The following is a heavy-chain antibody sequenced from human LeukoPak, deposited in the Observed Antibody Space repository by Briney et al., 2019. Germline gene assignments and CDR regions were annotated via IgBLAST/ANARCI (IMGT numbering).Heavy chain of an antibody. CDR3: ARGSFSGSYCDY. Sequence: SGGSLRLSCAASGFTFDDYGMSWVRQAPRKGLEWVSGINWNGGSTGYADSVKGRFTISRDNAKNSLYLQMNSLRAEDTALYYCARGSFSGSYCDYWGQGTLVTVSS. CDR2: INWNGGST. V-gene: IGHV3-20*04. CDR1: GFTFDDYG. D-gene: IGHD1-26*01. J-gene: IGHJ4*02.